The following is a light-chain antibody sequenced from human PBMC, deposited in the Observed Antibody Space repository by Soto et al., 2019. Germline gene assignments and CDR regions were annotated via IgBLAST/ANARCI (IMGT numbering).Light chain of an antibody. Sequence: EIVWTQSPATLSLSPGERATLSCRASQSVSSYLAWYQQKPGQAPRLLIYDASNRATSIPGRFSGSGSGTAFTLTISSLEPEDFAVYYCQQRSNWPWTFGQGTKVEIK. V-gene: IGKV3-11*01. J-gene: IGKJ1*01. CDR1: QSVSSY. CDR2: DAS. CDR3: QQRSNWPWT.